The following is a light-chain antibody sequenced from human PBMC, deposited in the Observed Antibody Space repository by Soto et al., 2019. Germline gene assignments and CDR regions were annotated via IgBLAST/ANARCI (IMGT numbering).Light chain of an antibody. J-gene: IGLJ3*02. V-gene: IGLV8-61*01. CDR2: NTN. CDR1: SGSVSTSYY. Sequence: QTVVTQEPSFSVSPGRTVTLTCGLSSGSVSTSYYPSWYQQTPGQAPRTLIYNTNTRSSGVPDRFSGSILGNKAALTITGAQPDDESDYYCVLYMGSGIGVFGGGTKVTVL. CDR3: VLYMGSGIGV.